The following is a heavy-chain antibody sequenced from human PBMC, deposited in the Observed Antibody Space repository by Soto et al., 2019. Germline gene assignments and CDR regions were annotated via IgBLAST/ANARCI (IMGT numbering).Heavy chain of an antibody. J-gene: IGHJ6*02. CDR3: AKEAGFAGYGDSYYYYYGMDV. CDR2: ISYDGSNK. Sequence: QVQLVESGGGVVQPGRSLRLSCAASGFTFSSYGMHWVRQAPGKGLEWVAVISYDGSNKYYADSVKGRFTISRDNSKNTLYLQMNSLRAEDKAVYYCAKEAGFAGYGDSYYYYYGMDVWGQGTTVTVSS. CDR1: GFTFSSYG. V-gene: IGHV3-30*18. D-gene: IGHD4-17*01.